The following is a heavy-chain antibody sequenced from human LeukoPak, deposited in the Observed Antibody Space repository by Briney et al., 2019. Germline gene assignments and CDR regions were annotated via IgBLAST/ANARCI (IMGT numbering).Heavy chain of an antibody. D-gene: IGHD2-15*01. Sequence: GGSLRLSCAASGFTFSSYAISWVRQAPGKGLEWVSGISGSGGSTYYADSVKGRFTISRDNSKNTLFLQMNSLTAEDTAIYSCARPRLEYCSGGSCFDAFDIWGQGTMVTVSS. J-gene: IGHJ3*02. V-gene: IGHV3-23*01. CDR1: GFTFSSYA. CDR2: ISGSGGST. CDR3: ARPRLEYCSGGSCFDAFDI.